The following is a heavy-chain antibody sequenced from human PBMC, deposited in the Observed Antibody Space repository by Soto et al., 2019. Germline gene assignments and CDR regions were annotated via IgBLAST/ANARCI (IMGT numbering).Heavy chain of an antibody. CDR1: GYTFTSYG. CDR3: AREVDDILLGAFDI. Sequence: GAAVKVSCKASGYTFTSYGISWVRQAPGQGLEWMGWISAYNGNTNYAQKLQGRVTMTTDTSTSTAYMELRSLRSDDTAVYYCAREVDDILLGAFDIWGQGTMVTVSS. J-gene: IGHJ3*02. V-gene: IGHV1-18*01. CDR2: ISAYNGNT. D-gene: IGHD3-9*01.